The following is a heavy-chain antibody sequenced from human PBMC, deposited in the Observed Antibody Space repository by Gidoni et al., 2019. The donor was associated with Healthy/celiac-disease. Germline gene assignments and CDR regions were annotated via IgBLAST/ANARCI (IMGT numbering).Heavy chain of an antibody. CDR1: GGTFSSYA. J-gene: IGHJ5*02. D-gene: IGHD2-15*01. CDR2: IIPIFGTA. CDR3: ARVEYCSGGSCIHWFDP. V-gene: IGHV1-69*01. Sequence: QVQLVQSGAEVKKPGSSVKVSCKASGGTFSSYAISWVRQAPGQGLEWMGGIIPIFGTANYAQKFQGRVTITADESTSTAYMELSSLRSEDTAVYYCARVEYCSGGSCIHWFDPWGQGTLVTVSS.